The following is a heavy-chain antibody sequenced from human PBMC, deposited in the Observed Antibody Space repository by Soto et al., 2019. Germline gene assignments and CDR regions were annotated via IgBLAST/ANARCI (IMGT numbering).Heavy chain of an antibody. Sequence: QVQLVESGGGVVQPGRSLRLSCAASGFTFSSYAMHWVRQAPGKGLEWVAVISYDGSNKYYADSVKRRFTISRDNSKNALYLQMNSLRAEDTAVYYCARDPGGTDFAEWIYYFDYWGQGTLVTVSS. CDR1: GFTFSSYA. J-gene: IGHJ4*02. CDR3: ARDPGGTDFAEWIYYFDY. CDR2: ISYDGSNK. V-gene: IGHV3-30-3*01. D-gene: IGHD3-3*01.